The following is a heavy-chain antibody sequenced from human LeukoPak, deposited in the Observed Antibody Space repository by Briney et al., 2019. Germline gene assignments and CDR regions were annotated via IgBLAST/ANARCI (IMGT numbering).Heavy chain of an antibody. J-gene: IGHJ4*02. CDR1: GYTFTSYG. Sequence: SVKVSCKASGYTFTSYGISWVRQARGQRLEWIGWIVVGSGNTNYAQKFQERVTITRDMSTSTAYMELSSLRSEDTAVYYCAAGKGYYDYVWGSYRPDENYFDYWGQGTLVTVSS. V-gene: IGHV1-58*02. CDR3: AAGKGYYDYVWGSYRPDENYFDY. D-gene: IGHD3-16*02. CDR2: IVVGSGNT.